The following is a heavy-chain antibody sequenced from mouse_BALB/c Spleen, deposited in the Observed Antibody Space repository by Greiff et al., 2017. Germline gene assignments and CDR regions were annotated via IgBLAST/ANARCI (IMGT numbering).Heavy chain of an antibody. CDR2: ISSGGSYT. CDR3: ARQGDRYDGFAY. J-gene: IGHJ3*01. D-gene: IGHD2-14*01. CDR1: GFTFSSYG. Sequence: EVQVVESGGDLVKPGGSLKLSCAASGFTFSSYGMSWVRQTPDKRLEWVATISSGGSYTYYPDSVKGRFTISRDNAKNTLYLQMSSLKSEDTAMYYCARQGDRYDGFAYWGQGTLVTVSA. V-gene: IGHV5-6*01.